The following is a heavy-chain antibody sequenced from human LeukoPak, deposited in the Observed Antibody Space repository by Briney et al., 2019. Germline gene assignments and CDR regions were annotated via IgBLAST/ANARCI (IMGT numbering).Heavy chain of an antibody. CDR1: GGSISSGGYY. J-gene: IGHJ5*02. Sequence: SQTLSLTCTVSGGSISSGGYYWSWIRQHPGKGLEWIGYIYYSGSTYYNPSLKSRVTVSVDTSWNQFSLKLSSVTAADTAVYYCARAFCSSTNCFPNWFDPWGQGTPVTVSS. D-gene: IGHD2-2*01. CDR2: IYYSGST. V-gene: IGHV4-31*03. CDR3: ARAFCSSTNCFPNWFDP.